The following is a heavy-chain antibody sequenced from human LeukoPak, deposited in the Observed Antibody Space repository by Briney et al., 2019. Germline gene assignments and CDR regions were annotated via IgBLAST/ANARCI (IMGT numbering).Heavy chain of an antibody. V-gene: IGHV3-23*01. J-gene: IGHJ3*02. Sequence: GGSLRLSCAASGFTLSSHAMSWVRQAPGKGLEWVSIISDTIGTTYYTDSVKGRFTISRDNSKNTLYQQMNNLRAEDTALYYCAKREGIRAFDIWGLGTMVTVSA. CDR2: ISDTIGTT. CDR1: GFTLSSHA. D-gene: IGHD1-26*01. CDR3: AKREGIRAFDI.